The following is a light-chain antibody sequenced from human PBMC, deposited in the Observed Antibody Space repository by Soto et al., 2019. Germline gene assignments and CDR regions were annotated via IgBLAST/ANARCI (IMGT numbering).Light chain of an antibody. CDR1: SSDVGGYNY. CDR3: SLYTSSTLYV. Sequence: QSALTQPASVSGSPGQSITISFTGTSSDVGGYNYVSWYQQLPGKAPKLMIYDVSDRPSGVSNRFSGSKSGNTASLTISGLQAEDQADYYCSLYTSSTLYVCGTGSKVAVL. J-gene: IGLJ1*01. V-gene: IGLV2-14*01. CDR2: DVS.